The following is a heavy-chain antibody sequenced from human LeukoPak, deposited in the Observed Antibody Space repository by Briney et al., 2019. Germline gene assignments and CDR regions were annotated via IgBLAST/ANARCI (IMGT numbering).Heavy chain of an antibody. D-gene: IGHD1-1*01. CDR1: GFTFSSYG. J-gene: IGHJ4*02. CDR2: ISYDGSNK. CDR3: AKGRYDTDY. V-gene: IGHV3-30*18. Sequence: GGSLRLSCAASGFTFSSYGMHWVRQAPGKGLEWVAVISYDGSNKYYADSVKGRFTISRDNSKNTVYLQMNSLRAEDTALYYCAKGRYDTDYWGQGTLVIVSS.